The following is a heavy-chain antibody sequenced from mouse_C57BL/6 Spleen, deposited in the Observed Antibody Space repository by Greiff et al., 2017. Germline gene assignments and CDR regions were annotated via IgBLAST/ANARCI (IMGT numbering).Heavy chain of an antibody. V-gene: IGHV1-22*01. D-gene: IGHD2-4*01. CDR1: GYTFTDYN. Sequence: EVQLQQSGPELVKPGASVKMSCKASGYTFTDYNMHWVKQSHGKSLEWIGYINPNNGGTSYNQKFKGKATLTVNKSSSTAYMELRSLTSEDSAVYYCARNYDYGGPWFAYWGQGTLVTVSA. CDR2: INPNNGGT. CDR3: ARNYDYGGPWFAY. J-gene: IGHJ3*01.